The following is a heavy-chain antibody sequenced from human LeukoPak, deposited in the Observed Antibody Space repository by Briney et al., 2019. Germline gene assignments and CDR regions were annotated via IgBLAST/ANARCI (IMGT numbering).Heavy chain of an antibody. CDR2: IYTSGST. V-gene: IGHV4-61*02. CDR1: GGSISSGSYY. CDR3: ARESYYDSY. Sequence: SETLSLTCTVSGGSISSGSYYWSWIRQPAGKGLEWIGRIYTSGSTNCNPSLKSRVTISVDTSKNQFSLELSSVTAADTAVYYCARESYYDSYWGQGTLVTVSS. D-gene: IGHD3-22*01. J-gene: IGHJ4*02.